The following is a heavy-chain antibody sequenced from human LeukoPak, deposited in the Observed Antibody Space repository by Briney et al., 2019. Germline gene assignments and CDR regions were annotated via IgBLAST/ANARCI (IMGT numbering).Heavy chain of an antibody. D-gene: IGHD6-19*01. CDR3: AKGKYSSGWYGAFDI. J-gene: IGHJ3*02. CDR1: GFTFSSYA. V-gene: IGHV3-23*01. Sequence: GGSLRLSCAASGFTFSSYAMSWVRQAPGKGLEWVSAISGSGGSTYYADSMKGRFTISRDNSKNTLYLQMNSLRAEDTAVYYCAKGKYSSGWYGAFDIWGQGTMVTVSS. CDR2: ISGSGGST.